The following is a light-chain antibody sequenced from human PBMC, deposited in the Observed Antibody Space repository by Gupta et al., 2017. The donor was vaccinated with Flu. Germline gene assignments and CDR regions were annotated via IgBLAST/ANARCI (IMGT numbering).Light chain of an antibody. CDR3: HMWDSSSVV. CDR2: RDS. V-gene: IGLV3-9*01. Sequence: TCGGDNIGNENVHWYQQKAGQAPVLVIYRDSNRPSGIPERFAGSNSGNSATLTISRAQAGDEADYYCHMWDSSSVVFGGGTKLTVL. CDR1: NIGNEN. J-gene: IGLJ3*02.